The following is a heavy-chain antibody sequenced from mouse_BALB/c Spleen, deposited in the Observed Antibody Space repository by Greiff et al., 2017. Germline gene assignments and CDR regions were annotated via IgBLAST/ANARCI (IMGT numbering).Heavy chain of an antibody. J-gene: IGHJ4*01. CDR2: ISSGSSTI. CDR1: GFTFSSFG. V-gene: IGHV5-17*02. CDR3: ARGVVYYAMDY. D-gene: IGHD1-1*01. Sequence: EVQRVESGGGLVQPGGSRKLSCAASGFTFSSFGMHWVRQAPEKGLEWVAYISSGSSTIYYADTVKGRFTISRDNPKNTLFLQMTSLRSEDTAMYYCARGVVYYAMDYWGQGTSVTVSS.